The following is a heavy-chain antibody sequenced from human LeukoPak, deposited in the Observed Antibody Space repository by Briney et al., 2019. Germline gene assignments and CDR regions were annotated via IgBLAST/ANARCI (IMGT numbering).Heavy chain of an antibody. D-gene: IGHD4-17*01. CDR1: GFTFSGSA. J-gene: IGHJ4*02. V-gene: IGHV3-73*01. CDR3: TRQWDYGGNSVDY. CDR2: IRSKANSYAT. Sequence: PGGSLRLSCAASGFTFSGSAMHWVRQASGKGLEWVGRIRSKANSYATAYAASVKGRFTISRDDSKNTAYLQMNSLKTEDTAVYYCTRQWDYGGNSVDYWGQGTLVTVSS.